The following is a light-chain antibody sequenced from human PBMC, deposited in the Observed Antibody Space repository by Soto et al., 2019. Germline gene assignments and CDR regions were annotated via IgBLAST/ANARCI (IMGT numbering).Light chain of an antibody. CDR2: EVS. V-gene: IGLV2-14*01. Sequence: QSVLTQPASVSGSPGQSITTSCTGTSSDVGGYNYVSWYQHHPGKAPKLMIYEVSNRPSGVSNRFSGSKSGNMASLTISGLQAEDEADYYCSSYRDTHNLVFGIGTKVTVL. J-gene: IGLJ1*01. CDR3: SSYRDTHNLV. CDR1: SSDVGGYNY.